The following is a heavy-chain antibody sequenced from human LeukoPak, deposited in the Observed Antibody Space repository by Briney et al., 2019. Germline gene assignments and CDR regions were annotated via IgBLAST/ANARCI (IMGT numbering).Heavy chain of an antibody. V-gene: IGHV1-2*02. CDR1: GYTFTGYY. Sequence: GASVKVSCKASGYTFTGYYIHWVRQAPGQGLEWMGWINPNSGGTKYAQKFQGRVTMTRDTSISTAYMGLSRLRSDDTAVYYCAKGRVVAGTKSLTYNWFDPWGQEPWSPSPQ. CDR3: AKGRVVAGTKSLTYNWFDP. CDR2: INPNSGGT. J-gene: IGHJ5*02. D-gene: IGHD6-19*01.